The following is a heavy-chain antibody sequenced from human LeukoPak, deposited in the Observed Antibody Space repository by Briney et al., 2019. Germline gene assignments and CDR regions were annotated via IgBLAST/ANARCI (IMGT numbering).Heavy chain of an antibody. J-gene: IGHJ4*02. CDR1: GFTFSSYS. CDR3: ATPLEEAAGIFDY. D-gene: IGHD6-13*01. CDR2: ISSSSSYI. V-gene: IGHV3-21*01. Sequence: GGSLRLSCAASGFTFSSYSMNWVRQAPGNGLEWVSSISSSSSYIYYADSVKGRFTISRDNSKNTLYLQMNSLRAEDTAVYYCATPLEEAAGIFDYWGQGTLVTVSS.